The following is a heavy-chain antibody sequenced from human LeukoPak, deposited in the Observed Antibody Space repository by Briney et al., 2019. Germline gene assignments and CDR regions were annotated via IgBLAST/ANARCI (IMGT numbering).Heavy chain of an antibody. J-gene: IGHJ4*02. CDR2: ISAYNDIT. V-gene: IGHV1-18*01. CDR3: ARTPLGWELLTGDQYYFDY. CDR1: GYTFTNYG. Sequence: ASVKVSCKASGYTFTNYGISWVRQAPGQGLEWVGWISAYNDITDYTQELQGRVSVTTDTSTSTAYMELRSLRFDDTAVYYCARTPLGWELLTGDQYYFDYWGQGTLVTVSS. D-gene: IGHD1-26*01.